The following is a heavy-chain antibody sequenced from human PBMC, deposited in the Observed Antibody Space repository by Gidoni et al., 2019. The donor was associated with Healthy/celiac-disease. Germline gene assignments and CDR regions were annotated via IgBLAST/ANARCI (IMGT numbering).Heavy chain of an antibody. D-gene: IGHD5-18*01. CDR1: GYSFTSYW. CDR2: IYPGDSDT. V-gene: IGHV5-51*01. J-gene: IGHJ6*02. CDR3: ARQFGGGGTAMVDRVYYYYGMDV. Sequence: EVQLVQSGAEVKKPGESLKISCTGSGYSFTSYWIGWVRQMPGKGLEWMGIIYPGDSDTRYSPSFQGQVTISADKSISTAYLQWSSLKASDTAMYYCARQFGGGGTAMVDRVYYYYGMDVWGQGTTVTVSS.